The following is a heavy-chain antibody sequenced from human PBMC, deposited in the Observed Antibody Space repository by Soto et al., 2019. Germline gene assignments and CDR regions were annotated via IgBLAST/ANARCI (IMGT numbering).Heavy chain of an antibody. D-gene: IGHD3-16*01. V-gene: IGHV3-23*01. J-gene: IGHJ4*02. CDR1: GFTFSSYA. Sequence: GGSLRLSCAASGFTFSSYAMSWVRQAPGKGLEWVSAISGSGGSTYYTDSVKGRFTISRDNSKNTRYRQMNSLRAEDTAVYYCAKGRNLGELLTPLGYWGQGTLVTVSS. CDR2: ISGSGGST. CDR3: AKGRNLGELLTPLGY.